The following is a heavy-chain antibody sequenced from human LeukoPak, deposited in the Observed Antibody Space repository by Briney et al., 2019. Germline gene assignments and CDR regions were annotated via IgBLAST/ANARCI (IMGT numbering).Heavy chain of an antibody. CDR2: IIPIFGTA. V-gene: IGHV1-69*13. J-gene: IGHJ4*02. CDR3: ASGSGSYYVTNYFDY. CDR1: GGTFSSYA. Sequence: SVKVSCKASGGTFSSYAISWVRQAPGQGLEWMGGIIPIFGTANYAQRFQGRVTITADESTSTAYMELSSLRSEDTAVYYCASGSGSYYVTNYFDYWGQGTLVTVSS. D-gene: IGHD1-26*01.